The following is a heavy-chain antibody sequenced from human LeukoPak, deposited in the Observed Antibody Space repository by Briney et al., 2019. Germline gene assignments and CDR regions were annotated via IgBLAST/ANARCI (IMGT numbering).Heavy chain of an antibody. CDR1: GGSFSGYY. Sequence: SETLSLTCAVYGGSFSGYYWSWIRQPPGKGLEWIGEIYHSGSTNYNPSLKSRVTISVDKSKNQFSLKLSSVTAADTAVYYCASYGSGSYYYYYYYMDVWGKGTTVTVSS. CDR3: ASYGSGSYYYYYYYMDV. D-gene: IGHD3-10*01. V-gene: IGHV4-34*01. CDR2: IYHSGST. J-gene: IGHJ6*03.